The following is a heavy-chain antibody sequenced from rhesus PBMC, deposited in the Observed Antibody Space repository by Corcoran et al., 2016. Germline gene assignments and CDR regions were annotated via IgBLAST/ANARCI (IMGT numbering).Heavy chain of an antibody. CDR2: ISSDGNNK. J-gene: IGHJ5-1*01. Sequence: EGQMVESGGDLVQPGGSLRLFCDAAGVTFNIYGISWVAQAPWKGLEWLAVISSDGNNKQYADSVRDRFTISRDNSRNIVYLQMNNLKLEDTAVYYCSRFDVWGPGVLVIVSS. V-gene: IGHV3-54*02. CDR1: GVTFNIYG. CDR3: SRFDV.